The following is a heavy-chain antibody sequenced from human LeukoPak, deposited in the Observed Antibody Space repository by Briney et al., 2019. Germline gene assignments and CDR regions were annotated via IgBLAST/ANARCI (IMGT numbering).Heavy chain of an antibody. CDR2: IKEDGSEE. V-gene: IGHV3-7*04. CDR1: GFSFSTYW. CDR3: SRGANWVDFDT. Sequence: GGSLRLSCAASGFSFSTYWMHWVRQAPGKGLEWVANIKEDGSEENSADSVKGRFTISRDNAKTSVYLQMNSLRAEDTAVYYCSRGANWVDFDTWGQGTMVTASS. D-gene: IGHD2-15*01. J-gene: IGHJ3*02.